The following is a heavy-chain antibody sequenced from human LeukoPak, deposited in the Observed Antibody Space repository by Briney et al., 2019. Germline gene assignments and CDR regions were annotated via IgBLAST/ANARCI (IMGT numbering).Heavy chain of an antibody. CDR1: GGTFSSYA. D-gene: IGHD3-22*01. J-gene: IGHJ4*02. Sequence: SSVKVSCKASGGTFSSYAISWVRQAPGQGLEWMGRIIPILGIANYAQKFQGRVTITADKSTSTAYMELSSLRSEDTAVYYCAPDYYDSSGYPGYWGQGTLVTVSS. V-gene: IGHV1-69*04. CDR3: APDYYDSSGYPGY. CDR2: IIPILGIA.